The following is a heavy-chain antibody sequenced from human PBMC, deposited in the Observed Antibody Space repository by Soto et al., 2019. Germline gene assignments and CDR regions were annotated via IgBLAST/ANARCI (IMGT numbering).Heavy chain of an antibody. J-gene: IGHJ6*03. V-gene: IGHV3-21*01. CDR3: ARDGPYSSSWYLLGYYYYYMDV. CDR1: GFTFSSYS. D-gene: IGHD6-13*01. Sequence: GGSLRLSCAASGFTFSSYSMNWFRQAPGKGLEWVSSISSSSSYIYYADSVKGRFTISRDNAKNSLYLQMNSLRAEDTAVYYCARDGPYSSSWYLLGYYYYYMDVWGKGTTVTVSS. CDR2: ISSSSSYI.